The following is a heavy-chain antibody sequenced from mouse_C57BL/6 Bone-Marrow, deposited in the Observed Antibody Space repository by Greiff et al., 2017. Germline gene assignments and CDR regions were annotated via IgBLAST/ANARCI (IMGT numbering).Heavy chain of an antibody. J-gene: IGHJ2*01. CDR2: IYPRSGNT. V-gene: IGHV1-81*01. CDR1: GYTFTSYG. CDR3: ARDYYNNYFDY. Sequence: QVQLQQSGAELARPGASVKLSCKASGYTFTSYGISWVKQRTGQGLEWIGEIYPRSGNTYYNEKFKGKATLAADKSSSTAYMELRSLTSEDSAVYFCARDYYNNYFDYWGQGTTLTVSS. D-gene: IGHD2-12*01.